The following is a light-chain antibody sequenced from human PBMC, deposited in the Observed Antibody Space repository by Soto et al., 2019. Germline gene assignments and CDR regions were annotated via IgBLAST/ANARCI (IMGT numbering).Light chain of an antibody. J-gene: IGLJ1*01. V-gene: IGLV3-9*01. CDR3: QVWDSSSYV. Sequence: SYELTQPLSVSVALGQTARITCGGNNIGSKNVHWYQQKPGQAPVLVIYRDSNRPSEIPERFSGSNSGNTATLTISRAQAGDEADYYCQVWDSSSYVFGTGTKLTVL. CDR2: RDS. CDR1: NIGSKN.